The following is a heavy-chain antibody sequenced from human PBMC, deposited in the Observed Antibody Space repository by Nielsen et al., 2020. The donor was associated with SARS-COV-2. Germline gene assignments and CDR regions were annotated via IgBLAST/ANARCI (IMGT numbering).Heavy chain of an antibody. CDR3: VRGLQVPNGLAHR. D-gene: IGHD3-16*01. V-gene: IGHV3-74*01. CDR2: INSDGSST. Sequence: GESLKISCAASGLSFSRYWMSWVRQAPGKGLVWVSRINSDGSSTSYADSVKGRFTISRDNAKNTLYLQMNSLRAEDTAVYYCVRGLQVPNGLAHRWGQGTLVTVSS. CDR1: GLSFSRYW. J-gene: IGHJ4*02.